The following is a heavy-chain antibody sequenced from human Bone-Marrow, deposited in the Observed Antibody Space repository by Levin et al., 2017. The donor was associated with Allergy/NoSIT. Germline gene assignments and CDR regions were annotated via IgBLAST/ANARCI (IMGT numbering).Heavy chain of an antibody. V-gene: IGHV3-23*01. J-gene: IGHJ4*02. CDR1: GFSFSSYA. Sequence: GESLKISCAAPGFSFSSYAMSWVRQAPGKGLEWVSAISGGGGSTYYADAVKGRFTISRDNSKNTLYLQMNSLRVEDTALYYCAKAHIVVIPAAIRSFDYWGQGTLVTVSS. D-gene: IGHD2-2*01. CDR3: AKAHIVVIPAAIRSFDY. CDR2: ISGGGGST.